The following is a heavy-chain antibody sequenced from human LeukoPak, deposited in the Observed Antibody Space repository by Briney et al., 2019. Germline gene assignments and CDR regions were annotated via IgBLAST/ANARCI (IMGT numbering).Heavy chain of an antibody. V-gene: IGHV1-2*02. CDR1: GYTFTGYY. Sequence: ASVKVSCKASGYTFTGYYMHWVRQAPGQGLEWMGWINPNSGGTNYAQKFQGRVTMTRDTSINTAYMELSRLRSDDTAVYYCARELIVSTVYYFDYWGQGTLVTVSS. J-gene: IGHJ4*02. CDR2: INPNSGGT. CDR3: ARELIVSTVYYFDY. D-gene: IGHD5/OR15-5a*01.